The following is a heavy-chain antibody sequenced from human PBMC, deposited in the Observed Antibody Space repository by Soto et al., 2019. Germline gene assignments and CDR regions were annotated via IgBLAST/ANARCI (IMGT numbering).Heavy chain of an antibody. Sequence: EVQLVESGGGLVKPGGSLRLSCAASGFTFSSYSMNWVRQAPGKGLEWVSSISSSSSYIYYADSVKGRFTISRDNAKNSLYLQMNCLRAEDTAVYYCARDPGRNYYDSTAAEGASDIWSQGTMLTVSS. J-gene: IGHJ3*02. D-gene: IGHD3-22*01. CDR2: ISSSSSYI. V-gene: IGHV3-21*01. CDR3: ARDPGRNYYDSTAAEGASDI. CDR1: GFTFSSYS.